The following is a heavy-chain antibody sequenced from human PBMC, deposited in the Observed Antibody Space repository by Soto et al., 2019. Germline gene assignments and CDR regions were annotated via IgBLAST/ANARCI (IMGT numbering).Heavy chain of an antibody. D-gene: IGHD6-13*01. V-gene: IGHV3-66*01. Sequence: PGGSLRLSCAASGFTVSSNYMSWVRQAPGKGLEWVSVIYSGGSTYYADSVKGRFTISRDNSKNTLYLQMNSLRAEDTAVYYCARDWTSSSWLHYFDYWGQGTLVTVSS. J-gene: IGHJ4*02. CDR1: GFTVSSNY. CDR3: ARDWTSSSWLHYFDY. CDR2: IYSGGST.